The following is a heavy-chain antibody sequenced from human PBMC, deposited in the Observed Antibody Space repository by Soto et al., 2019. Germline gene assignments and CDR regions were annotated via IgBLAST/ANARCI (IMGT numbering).Heavy chain of an antibody. CDR2: IYYSGST. CDR3: ARDLLGWFGDYDAFDI. V-gene: IGHV4-59*01. Sequence: SETLSLTCTVSGGSISSYYWSWIRQPPGKGLEWIGYIYYSGSTNYSPSLKSRVTISVDTSKNQFSLKLSSVTAADTAVYYCARDLLGWFGDYDAFDIWGQGTRVTVSS. J-gene: IGHJ3*02. D-gene: IGHD3-10*01. CDR1: GGSISSYY.